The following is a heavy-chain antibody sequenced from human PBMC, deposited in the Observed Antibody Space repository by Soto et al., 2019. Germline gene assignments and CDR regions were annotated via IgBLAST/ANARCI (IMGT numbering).Heavy chain of an antibody. J-gene: IGHJ6*02. D-gene: IGHD6-13*01. Sequence: ASVKVSCKASGYTFTSYAMHWVRQAPGQRLEWMGWINAGNGNTKYSQKSQGRVTITRDTSASTAYIELSSLRSELTAVYYCARDRKAAALNVWGQGTTVTVSS. CDR1: GYTFTSYA. V-gene: IGHV1-3*01. CDR2: INAGNGNT. CDR3: ARDRKAAALNV.